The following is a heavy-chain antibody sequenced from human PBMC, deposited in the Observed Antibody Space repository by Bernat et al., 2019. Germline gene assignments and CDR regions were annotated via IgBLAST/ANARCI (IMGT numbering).Heavy chain of an antibody. J-gene: IGHJ3*02. CDR1: GFTFSNYW. CDR3: AREAFCSGGTCLGADAFDI. D-gene: IGHD2-15*01. Sequence: EEQLVESGGDLVQSGGSLRLSCTASGFTFSNYWMSWVRQAPGKGLVWVSRISHDGRGTTHADSVEGRFTISRDNAKKTLYLQMNNLRAEDTAVYYWAREAFCSGGTCLGADAFDIWGQGTMVTVSS. CDR2: ISHDGRGT. V-gene: IGHV3-74*01.